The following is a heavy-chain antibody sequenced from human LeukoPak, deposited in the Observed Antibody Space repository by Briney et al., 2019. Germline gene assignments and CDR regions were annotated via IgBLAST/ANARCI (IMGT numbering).Heavy chain of an antibody. CDR1: GGSISSYY. V-gene: IGHV4-59*01. CDR3: ARGVGGVYYYMDV. J-gene: IGHJ6*03. D-gene: IGHD6-13*01. Sequence: PSETLSLTCTVSGGSISSYYWSWIRQPPGKGLEWIGYIYYSGSTNYNPSLKSRVTISVDTSKNQFSLKLSSVTAADTAVYYCARGVGGVYYYMDVWGKGTTVTVSS. CDR2: IYYSGST.